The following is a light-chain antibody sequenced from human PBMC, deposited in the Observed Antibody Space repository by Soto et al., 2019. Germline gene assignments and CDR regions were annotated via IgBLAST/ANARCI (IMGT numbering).Light chain of an antibody. Sequence: ETVMTQSPATLSVSPGERVTLSCRASQTVTTNLAWYQQKSGQAPRLLIYGASTRATGIPARFSGSGSGTEFTLTISNLQSEDSALYYCQQYNNWPPSVTYTFGQGTKVDLK. CDR1: QTVTTN. J-gene: IGKJ2*01. CDR3: QQYNNWPPSVTYT. CDR2: GAS. V-gene: IGKV3-15*01.